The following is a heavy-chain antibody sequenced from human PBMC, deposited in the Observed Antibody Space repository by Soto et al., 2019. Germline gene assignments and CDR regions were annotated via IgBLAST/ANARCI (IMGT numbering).Heavy chain of an antibody. V-gene: IGHV1-18*04. CDR2: ISGYNGNT. Sequence: QVQLVQSGTEVKKPGASVKVSCKASGYNFASYGISWVRQAPGQGLEWMGWISGYNGNTNYAQNLQGRLTLNTDTSTRTAYMELRSLRSDDTAVYYCARGSHIYSAAGSDYRPHPAAFSQHWGQGTLVTVSS. J-gene: IGHJ1*01. D-gene: IGHD3-10*01. CDR3: ARGSHIYSAAGSDYRPHPAAFSQH. CDR1: GYNFASYG.